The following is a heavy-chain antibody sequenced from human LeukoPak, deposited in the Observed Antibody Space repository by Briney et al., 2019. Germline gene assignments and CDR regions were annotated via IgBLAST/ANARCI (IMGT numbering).Heavy chain of an antibody. Sequence: SETLSLTCTVSGGSVSSYYWSWIRQPPGKGLEWIGYIYYSGSTNYNPSLKSRVTISVDTSKNQFSLKLSSVTAAGTAVYHCARDNWNYGSSMDVWGQGTTVTVSS. CDR1: GGSVSSYY. CDR2: IYYSGST. J-gene: IGHJ6*02. V-gene: IGHV4-59*02. CDR3: ARDNWNYGSSMDV. D-gene: IGHD1-7*01.